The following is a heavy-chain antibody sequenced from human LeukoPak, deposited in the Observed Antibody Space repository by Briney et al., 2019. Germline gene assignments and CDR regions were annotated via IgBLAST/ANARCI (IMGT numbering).Heavy chain of an antibody. J-gene: IGHJ4*02. D-gene: IGHD3-3*01. CDR1: GFNFSSYA. CDR3: ASYDFWSGYSPLIDY. V-gene: IGHV3-23*01. Sequence: PGGSLRLSCAASGFNFSSYAMSLGRPAPRKGLGWVSGITGSGGTTYYADSVTGRFTISRDNSKHTLYLQMDSLRVEDTAIYYCASYDFWSGYSPLIDYWGQGTLVTVSS. CDR2: ITGSGGTT.